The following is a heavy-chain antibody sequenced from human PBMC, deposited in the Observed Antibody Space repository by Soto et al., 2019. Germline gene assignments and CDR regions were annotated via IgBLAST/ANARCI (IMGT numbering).Heavy chain of an antibody. V-gene: IGHV4-4*02. CDR2: IYHSGTT. D-gene: IGHD3-16*01. J-gene: IGHJ5*02. Sequence: PSETLSLTCAVSGASIRGSKWWSWVRQPPGKGLEWIGDIYHSGTTNYNPSLKSRVTMSVDKSKNQFSLNLTSVTAADTAVYYCARDNANVGGYNQFDPWGPGTLVTVSS. CDR1: GASIRGSKW. CDR3: ARDNANVGGYNQFDP.